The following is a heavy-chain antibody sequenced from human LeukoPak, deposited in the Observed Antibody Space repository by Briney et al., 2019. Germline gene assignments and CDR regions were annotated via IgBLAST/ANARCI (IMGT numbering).Heavy chain of an antibody. Sequence: SETLSLTCGVYGGTFSGYYWSWIRQSPGKGLEWIGEINHSGFTNSNPSLKSRVTMSADTSKNQFSLKVSSVTAADTAEYFCARSLGDVWGQGTMVTVSS. CDR3: ARSLGDV. J-gene: IGHJ6*02. V-gene: IGHV4-34*01. CDR2: INHSGFT. CDR1: GGTFSGYY.